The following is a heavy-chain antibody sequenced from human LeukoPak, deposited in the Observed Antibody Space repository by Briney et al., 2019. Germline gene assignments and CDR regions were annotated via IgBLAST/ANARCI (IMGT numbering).Heavy chain of an antibody. CDR1: GFTFSSYA. Sequence: GGSLRLSCAASGFTFSSYAMSWVRQAPGKGLEWVSAISGSGGSTYYADSVKGRFTISRDNSKNTLYLQTNSLRAEDTAVYYCAKDGGDWYYYYGMDVWGQGTTVTVSS. J-gene: IGHJ6*02. D-gene: IGHD2-21*02. CDR3: AKDGGDWYYYYGMDV. CDR2: ISGSGGST. V-gene: IGHV3-23*01.